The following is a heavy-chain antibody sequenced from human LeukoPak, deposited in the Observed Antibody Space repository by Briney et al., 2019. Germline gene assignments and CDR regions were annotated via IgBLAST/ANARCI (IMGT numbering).Heavy chain of an antibody. CDR1: GFTFSDYS. CDR2: IRYDGNNK. D-gene: IGHD3-10*01. V-gene: IGHV3-30*02. CDR3: AKGRGVIHYYYMDV. J-gene: IGHJ6*03. Sequence: GGSLRLSCAASGFTFSDYSMHWVRQAPGKGLNWVAFIRYDGNNKYYADSVKGRFTISRDNSKNTLYLQMNSLRAEDTAVYYCAKGRGVIHYYYMDVWGKGTTVTISS.